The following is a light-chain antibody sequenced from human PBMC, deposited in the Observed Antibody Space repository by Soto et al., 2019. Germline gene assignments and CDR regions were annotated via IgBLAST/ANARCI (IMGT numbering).Light chain of an antibody. CDR3: QQYNDWPPERT. J-gene: IGKJ1*01. CDR1: QSIGTN. Sequence: EVVMTQSPVTLSVSPGERATLSCRASQSIGTNLAWYQQKPGQAPRLLIYGASTRATGVPARFSGSGSGIEFTLTISSLQSEDFAVYYCQQYNDWPPERTFGQGTKVDIK. CDR2: GAS. V-gene: IGKV3-15*01.